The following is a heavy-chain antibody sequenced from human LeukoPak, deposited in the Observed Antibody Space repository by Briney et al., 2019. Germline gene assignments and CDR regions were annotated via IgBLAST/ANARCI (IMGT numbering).Heavy chain of an antibody. CDR2: IYTSGST. Sequence: SETLSLTCTVSGGSISSYYWSWIRQPAGKGLEWIGRIYTSGSTNYNPSLKSRVIMSVDTSKNQFSLKLSSVTAADTAVFYWARGSNTYYDFWSGSFAWFDPWGQGTLVTVSS. J-gene: IGHJ5*02. D-gene: IGHD3-3*01. CDR1: GGSISSYY. CDR3: ARGSNTYYDFWSGSFAWFDP. V-gene: IGHV4-4*07.